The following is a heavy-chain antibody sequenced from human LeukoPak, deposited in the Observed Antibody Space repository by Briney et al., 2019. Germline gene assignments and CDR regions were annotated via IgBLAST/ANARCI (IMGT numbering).Heavy chain of an antibody. Sequence: GGSLRLSCAASGFTFSSYGMHWVRQAPGKGLEWVAVISYDGSNKYYEDSVKSRFTISRDNSKNTLYLQMNSLRAEDTAVYYCAKEGYSYGIDYWGQGTLVTVSS. V-gene: IGHV3-30*18. J-gene: IGHJ4*02. CDR3: AKEGYSYGIDY. D-gene: IGHD5-18*01. CDR1: GFTFSSYG. CDR2: ISYDGSNK.